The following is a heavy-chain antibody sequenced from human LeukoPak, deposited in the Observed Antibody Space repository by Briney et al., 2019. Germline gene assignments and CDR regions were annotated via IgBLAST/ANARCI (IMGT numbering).Heavy chain of an antibody. Sequence: GGSLRLSCAASGFTFSSYAMSWVRQAPGKGLEWVSAISGSGGSTYYADSVKGRFTISRDNSKNTLYLQMNSLRAEDTAVYYCARASMPYYYYGMDVWGQGTTVTVSS. CDR3: ARASMPYYYYGMDV. D-gene: IGHD2/OR15-2a*01. CDR1: GFTFSSYA. CDR2: ISGSGGST. J-gene: IGHJ6*02. V-gene: IGHV3-23*01.